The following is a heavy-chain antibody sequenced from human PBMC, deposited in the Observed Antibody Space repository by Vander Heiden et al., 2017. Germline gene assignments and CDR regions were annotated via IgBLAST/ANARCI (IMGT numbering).Heavy chain of an antibody. CDR2: LYSGGST. D-gene: IGHD6-13*01. CDR3: ASSITAGVTKLPMHY. CDR1: GFTVSSNY. J-gene: IGHJ4*02. Sequence: EVQLVESGGGLIQPGGSLRLSCAASGFTVSSNYMNWVRQAPGKGLEWFSVLYSGGSTYYADSVKGRFAISRDNSKNTLYLQMNSLRAEDTAVYYCASSITAGVTKLPMHYWGQGTLVTVSS. V-gene: IGHV3-53*01.